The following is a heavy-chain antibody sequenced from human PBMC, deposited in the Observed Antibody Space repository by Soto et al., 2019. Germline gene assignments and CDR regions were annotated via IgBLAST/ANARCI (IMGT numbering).Heavy chain of an antibody. J-gene: IGHJ4*02. V-gene: IGHV3-23*01. D-gene: IGHD3-22*01. CDR1: GFTFSTYA. CDR3: AKDGPGFYDTSGRDY. CDR2: ISSGGTST. Sequence: EVQLLESGGGLVQPGGSLRLSCAASGFTFSTYAMSWVRQAPGKGLEWVSAISSGGTSTYYADSVKGRFTISRDNSKNTLFLQMISLRAEDTAIYYCAKDGPGFYDTSGRDYWGQGTLVTVSS.